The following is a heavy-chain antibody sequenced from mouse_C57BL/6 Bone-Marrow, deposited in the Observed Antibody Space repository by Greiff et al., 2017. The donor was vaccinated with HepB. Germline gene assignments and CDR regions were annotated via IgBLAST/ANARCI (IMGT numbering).Heavy chain of an antibody. CDR3: ARENYYGSSYWFAY. J-gene: IGHJ3*01. V-gene: IGHV1-76*01. CDR2: IYPGSGNT. CDR1: GYTFTDYY. Sequence: QVQLKESGAELVRPGASVKLSCKASGYTFTDYYINWVKQRPGQGLEWIARIYPGSGNTYYNEKFKGKATLTAEKSSSTAYMQLSSLTSEDSAVYFCARENYYGSSYWFAYWGQGTLVTVSA. D-gene: IGHD1-1*01.